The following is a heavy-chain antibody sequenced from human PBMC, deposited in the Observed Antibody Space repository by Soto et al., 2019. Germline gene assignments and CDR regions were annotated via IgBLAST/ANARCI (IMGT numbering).Heavy chain of an antibody. CDR1: GGSFSGYY. J-gene: IGHJ3*02. CDR2: INHSGST. CDR3: ARGGDSGYYDAFDI. V-gene: IGHV4-34*01. D-gene: IGHD5-12*01. Sequence: SETLSLTCAVYGGSFSGYYWSWIRQPPGKGLEWIGEINHSGSTNYNPSLKSRVTISVDTSKNQFSLKLSSVTAADTAVYYCARGGDSGYYDAFDIWGQGTMVTVSS.